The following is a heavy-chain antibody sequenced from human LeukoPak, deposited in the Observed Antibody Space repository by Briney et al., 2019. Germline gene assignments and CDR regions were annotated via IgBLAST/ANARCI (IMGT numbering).Heavy chain of an antibody. CDR2: IKEDGSEE. V-gene: IGHV3-7*01. CDR3: ATYKNGYKRRYFDH. CDR1: GFSFGSYC. J-gene: IGHJ4*02. D-gene: IGHD5-24*01. Sequence: PGGALTLSCSASGFSFGSYCMSWVRQAPGKGLERVANIKEDGSEEYYVDSVRNRLTISRDNAKNSLYLQMNRVRAEDTAVYFCATYKNGYKRRYFDHWGRGTRVRVS.